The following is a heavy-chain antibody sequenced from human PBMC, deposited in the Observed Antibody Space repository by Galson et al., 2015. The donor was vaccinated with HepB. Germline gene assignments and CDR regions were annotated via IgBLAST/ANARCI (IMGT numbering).Heavy chain of an antibody. CDR3: AREGGVFTMVRGVITYGMDV. CDR2: ISSSSSYI. J-gene: IGHJ6*02. Sequence: SLRLSCAASGFTFSSYSMNWVRQAPGKGLEWVSSISSSSSYIYYADSVKGRFTISRDNAKNSLYLQMNSLRAEDTAVYYCAREGGVFTMVRGVITYGMDVWGQGTTVTVSS. V-gene: IGHV3-21*01. D-gene: IGHD3-10*01. CDR1: GFTFSSYS.